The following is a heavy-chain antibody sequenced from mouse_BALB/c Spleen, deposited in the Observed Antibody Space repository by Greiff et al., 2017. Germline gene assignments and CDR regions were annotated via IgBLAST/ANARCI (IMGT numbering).Heavy chain of an antibody. CDR3: TRDSSGYYYAMDY. D-gene: IGHD3-2*01. CDR2: IYPGSGST. Sequence: LQQPGSELVRPGASVKLSCKASGYTFTSYWMHWVKQRPGQGLEWIGNIYPGSGSTNYDEKFKSKATLTVDTSSSTAYMQLSSLTSEDSAVYYCTRDSSGYYYAMDYWGQGTSVTVSS. CDR1: GYTFTSYW. J-gene: IGHJ4*01. V-gene: IGHV1S22*01.